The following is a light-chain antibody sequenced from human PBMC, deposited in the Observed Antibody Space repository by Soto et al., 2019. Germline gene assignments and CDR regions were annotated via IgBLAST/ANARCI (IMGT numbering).Light chain of an antibody. J-gene: IGLJ1*01. CDR1: GSDVGAYNL. CDR3: AAWDDSLSANYV. V-gene: IGLV2-14*02. CDR2: EVN. Sequence: QSVLTQPASVSGSPGQSITISCAGTGSDVGAYNLVSWYQQHPGKAPKLIICEVNTRPSGISNRFSGSKSGTSASLAISGLRSEDEADYYCAAWDDSLSANYVFGTGTKVTVL.